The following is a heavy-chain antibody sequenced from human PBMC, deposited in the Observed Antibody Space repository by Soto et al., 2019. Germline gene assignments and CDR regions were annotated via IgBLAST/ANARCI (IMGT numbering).Heavy chain of an antibody. CDR3: ARDPILWFGELFSDAFDI. J-gene: IGHJ3*02. CDR2: IIPILGIA. CDR1: GGTLSSYT. D-gene: IGHD3-10*01. V-gene: IGHV1-69*04. Sequence: ASVKVSCKASGGTLSSYTFSWVRQAPGQGLEWMGRIIPILGIANYAQKFQGRVTITADKSTSTAYMELRSLRSDDTAVYYCARDPILWFGELFSDAFDIWGQGTMVTVSS.